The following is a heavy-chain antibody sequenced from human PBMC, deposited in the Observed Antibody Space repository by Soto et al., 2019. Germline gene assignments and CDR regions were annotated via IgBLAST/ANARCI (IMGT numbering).Heavy chain of an antibody. V-gene: IGHV3-74*01. CDR3: ARGDRGGFDL. Sequence: EVQLVESGGGLVQPGESLRLSCAASGFTFDYYWMHWVRQAPGKGLVWVSRVHSDGTTTTYADSVKGRFTISRDHARNTVSLQMSSLRAEDTAIYYCARGDRGGFDLWGHGTVVTVSS. D-gene: IGHD3-10*01. CDR2: VHSDGTTT. J-gene: IGHJ3*01. CDR1: GFTFDYYW.